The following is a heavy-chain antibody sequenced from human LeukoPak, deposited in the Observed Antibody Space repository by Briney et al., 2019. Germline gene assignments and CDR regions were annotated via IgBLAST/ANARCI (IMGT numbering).Heavy chain of an antibody. V-gene: IGHV4-39*01. Sequence: SETLSLTCTVSGGSISSSSYYWGWIRQPPGKGLEWIGSIYYSGSTYYNPSLKSRVTISVDTSKNQFSLKLSSVTAADTAVYYCARQLYGGPYYYGSGSIAIRDYYYYYMDVWGKGTTVTVSS. CDR2: IYYSGST. CDR3: ARQLYGGPYYYGSGSIAIRDYYYYYMDV. D-gene: IGHD3-10*01. J-gene: IGHJ6*03. CDR1: GGSISSSSYY.